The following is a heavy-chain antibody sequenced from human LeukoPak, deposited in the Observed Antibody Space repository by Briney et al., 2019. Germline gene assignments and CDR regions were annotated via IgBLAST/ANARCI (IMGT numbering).Heavy chain of an antibody. J-gene: IGHJ4*02. Sequence: ASVKVSCKASGYTFTSYGISWVRQAPGQGLEWMGWISAYNGNTNYAQKLQGRVTMTTDTSTSTAYMELRSLRSDDTAVYYCARTLSIVPAAPLVDWGQGTLVTVSS. CDR2: ISAYNGNT. CDR1: GYTFTSYG. V-gene: IGHV1-18*01. D-gene: IGHD2-2*01. CDR3: ARTLSIVPAAPLVD.